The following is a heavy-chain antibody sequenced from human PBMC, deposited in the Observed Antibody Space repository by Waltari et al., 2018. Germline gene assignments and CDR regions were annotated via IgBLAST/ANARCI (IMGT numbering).Heavy chain of an antibody. D-gene: IGHD5-18*01. V-gene: IGHV3-30*18. J-gene: IGHJ4*02. CDR1: GFTFSSYG. CDR3: AKDLTAMALDY. Sequence: QVQLVESGGGVVQPGRSLRLSCAASGFTFSSYGMHWVRQAPGKGLEWLAVISYDGSNKYYADSVKGRFTISRDNSKNTLYLQMNSLRAEDTAVYYCAKDLTAMALDYWGQGTLVTVSS. CDR2: ISYDGSNK.